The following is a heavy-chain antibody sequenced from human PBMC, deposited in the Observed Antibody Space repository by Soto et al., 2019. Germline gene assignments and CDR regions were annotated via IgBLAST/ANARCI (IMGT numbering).Heavy chain of an antibody. D-gene: IGHD6-13*01. J-gene: IGHJ6*02. CDR3: PLNSSPPQGGLYYYAMDV. CDR2: IYHSGST. Sequence: SETLSLTCAVSGGSISSSNWWSWVRQPPGKGLEWIGEIYHSGSTNYNPSLKSRVTISVDKSKNQFSLKLSSVTAADTAVYYYPLNSSPPQGGLYYYAMDVWGQGTTVTV. V-gene: IGHV4-4*02. CDR1: GGSISSSNW.